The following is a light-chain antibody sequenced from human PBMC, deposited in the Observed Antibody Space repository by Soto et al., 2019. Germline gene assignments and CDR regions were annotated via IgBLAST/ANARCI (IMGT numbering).Light chain of an antibody. Sequence: QSALTQPPSASGSPGQSVTISCTGTSSDVGGYNYVSWYQQHPGNAPKLMIYEVSKRPSGVPDRFSGSKSGNTASLTVSGLQAEDEADYYCSSYAGSNEGVFGGGTKLTVL. J-gene: IGLJ2*01. CDR3: SSYAGSNEGV. CDR2: EVS. CDR1: SSDVGGYNY. V-gene: IGLV2-8*01.